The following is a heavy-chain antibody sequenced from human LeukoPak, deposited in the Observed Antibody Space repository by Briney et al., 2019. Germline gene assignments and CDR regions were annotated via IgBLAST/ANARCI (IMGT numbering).Heavy chain of an antibody. Sequence: GESLKISCKGSGYSFTSYWIGWVRQMPGKGLEWMGIIYSADSDTRYSPSFQSQVTISADKYISIAYLQWSSLKASDTAMYYCARPGYSYGYGGAFDIWGQGTMVTVSS. J-gene: IGHJ3*02. CDR1: GYSFTSYW. CDR2: IYSADSDT. V-gene: IGHV5-51*01. D-gene: IGHD5-18*01. CDR3: ARPGYSYGYGGAFDI.